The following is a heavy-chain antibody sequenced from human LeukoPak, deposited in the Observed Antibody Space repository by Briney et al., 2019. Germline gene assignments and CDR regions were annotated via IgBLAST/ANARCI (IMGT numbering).Heavy chain of an antibody. CDR1: GFTFSGYA. Sequence: GGSLRLSCAASGFTFSGYAMSWVRQGPGKGLEWVALIWYDGSNKYYADSVKGRFTISRDNSKNTLYLQMDSLRADDTSVYYCARDRGYSYGHPFDYWGQGTLVTVSS. D-gene: IGHD5-18*01. J-gene: IGHJ4*02. CDR3: ARDRGYSYGHPFDY. V-gene: IGHV3-33*08. CDR2: IWYDGSNK.